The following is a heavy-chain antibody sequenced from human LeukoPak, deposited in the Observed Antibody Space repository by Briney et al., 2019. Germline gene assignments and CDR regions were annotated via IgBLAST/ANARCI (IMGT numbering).Heavy chain of an antibody. Sequence: SGPALVKPTQTLTLTCTFSGFSLSTNKMRVSWVRQPPGKALEWLARIDWDDDKFYTPSLKTRLTISKDTSKNQVVLTMTNVDPVDTATYYCARTAWSSGTSCSLDYWGQGTLVTVSS. V-gene: IGHV2-70*04. CDR3: ARTAWSSGTSCSLDY. D-gene: IGHD2-2*01. J-gene: IGHJ4*02. CDR1: GFSLSTNKMR. CDR2: IDWDDDK.